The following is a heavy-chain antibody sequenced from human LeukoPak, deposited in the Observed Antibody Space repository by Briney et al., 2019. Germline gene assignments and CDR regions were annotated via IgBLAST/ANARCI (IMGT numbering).Heavy chain of an antibody. CDR2: INYSGST. Sequence: SETLPLTCTVSGCSISSYYWSWIRQPPGKGLEGIGYINYSGSTKYNPSLKSRRTISVDTSKNQFSLKVSSVTAADTAFYYCARDPRSSGLYYFDYWGQGTLVTVSS. J-gene: IGHJ4*02. CDR3: ARDPRSSGLYYFDY. V-gene: IGHV4-59*12. CDR1: GCSISSYY. D-gene: IGHD6-19*01.